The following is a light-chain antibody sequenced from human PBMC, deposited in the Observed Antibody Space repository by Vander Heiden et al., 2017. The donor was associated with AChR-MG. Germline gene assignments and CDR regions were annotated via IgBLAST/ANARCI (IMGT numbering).Light chain of an antibody. Sequence: QSVLTQPPSLSGTPPERVTIPCSGSSSNIGNNTANWYQQHQGTPPRLLIYRGSQRPAGVPDRFSGSESGTSASLAINGLQSEDEADYYCSAWDDSLNAWVFGGGTKVTVL. CDR1: SSNIGNNT. CDR2: RGS. J-gene: IGLJ3*02. V-gene: IGLV1-44*01. CDR3: SAWDDSLNAWV.